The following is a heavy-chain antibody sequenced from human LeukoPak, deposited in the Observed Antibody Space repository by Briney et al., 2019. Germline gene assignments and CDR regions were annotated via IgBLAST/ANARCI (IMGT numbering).Heavy chain of an antibody. J-gene: IGHJ4*02. D-gene: IGHD3-22*01. CDR3: ARDHRTYYDSSGYYYDG. CDR2: IIPIFGTA. CDR1: GGTLSSYA. V-gene: IGHV1-69*13. Sequence: GASVKVSCKASGGTLSSYAISWVRQAPEQGLEWMGGIIPIFGTANYAQKFQGRVTITADESTSTAYMELSSLRSEDTAVYYCARDHRTYYDSSGYYYDGWGQGTLVTVSS.